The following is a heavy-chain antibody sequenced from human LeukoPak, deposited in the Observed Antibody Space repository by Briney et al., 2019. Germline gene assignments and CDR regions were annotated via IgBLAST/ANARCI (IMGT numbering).Heavy chain of an antibody. J-gene: IGHJ4*02. CDR3: ARAPHGLWFGGGAFDY. CDR2: IYSSGMT. V-gene: IGHV3-53*01. CDR1: GFSVSANY. Sequence: TGGSLRLSCAASGFSVSANYMRWVRQAPGKGLEWVSVIYSSGMTAYADSVKGRFTISRDNSKNTLDLQMNSLSADDTAVYYCARAPHGLWFGGGAFDYWGQGTLVTVSS. D-gene: IGHD3-10*01.